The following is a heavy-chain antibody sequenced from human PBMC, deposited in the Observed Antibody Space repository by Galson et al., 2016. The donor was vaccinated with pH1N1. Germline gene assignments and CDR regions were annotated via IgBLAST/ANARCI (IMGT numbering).Heavy chain of an antibody. CDR1: GFTFSSYA. CDR3: AKGPRGGVVLAATP. Sequence: SLRLSCAASGFTFSSYALTWVRQAPGKGLEWVSGISDSGSRTYYAESVKGRFTLSRDNSKNTVYLQMNSLRTEDTAGNYCAKGPRGGVVLAATPWGQGPPVTVSS. CDR2: ISDSGSRT. J-gene: IGHJ5*02. D-gene: IGHD2-15*01. V-gene: IGHV3-23*01.